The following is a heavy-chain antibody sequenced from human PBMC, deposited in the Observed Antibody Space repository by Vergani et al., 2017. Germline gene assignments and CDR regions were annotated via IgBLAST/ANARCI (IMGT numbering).Heavy chain of an antibody. CDR1: GFTFSSYA. J-gene: IGHJ6*04. D-gene: IGHD3-22*01. V-gene: IGHV3-23*01. CDR2: ISGSGGSS. Sequence: EVQLLESGGGLVQPGGSLRLSCAASGFTFSSYAMSWVRQAPGKGLEWVSAISGSGGSSYYAASVKGRFTISRDNSKNTLYLQMNSLRAEDTAVYYCAKDAVAYYYDSSGYYSYYYYYGMDVLGKGTTVTVSS. CDR3: AKDAVAYYYDSSGYYSYYYYYGMDV.